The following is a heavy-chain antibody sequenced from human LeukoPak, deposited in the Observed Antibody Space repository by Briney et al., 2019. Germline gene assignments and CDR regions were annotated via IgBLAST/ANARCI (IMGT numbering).Heavy chain of an antibody. V-gene: IGHV3-11*01. Sequence: PAGSLRLSCAASGFTFSDYYMSWLRQAPGKGLEWVSYISSSGSTIYYADSVKGRFTISRDNAKNSLYLQMNSLRAEDTAVYYCARVLYYDSSGYYEGWFDPWGQGTLVTVSS. CDR1: GFTFSDYY. D-gene: IGHD3-22*01. CDR3: ARVLYYDSSGYYEGWFDP. CDR2: ISSSGSTI. J-gene: IGHJ5*02.